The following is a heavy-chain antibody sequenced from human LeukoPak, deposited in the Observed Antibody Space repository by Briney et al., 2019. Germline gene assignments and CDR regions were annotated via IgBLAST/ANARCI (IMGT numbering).Heavy chain of an antibody. Sequence: VASVKVSCKASGYTFTSHYMHWVRQAPAEGLEWMGIIHPSGGSTTYAQKFQGRVTMTTDTSTSTVYMELSSLRSEDTALYYCARITMTTSGWYFDLWGRGTLVTVSS. V-gene: IGHV1-46*01. CDR2: IHPSGGST. CDR3: ARITMTTSGWYFDL. D-gene: IGHD3-22*01. J-gene: IGHJ2*01. CDR1: GYTFTSHY.